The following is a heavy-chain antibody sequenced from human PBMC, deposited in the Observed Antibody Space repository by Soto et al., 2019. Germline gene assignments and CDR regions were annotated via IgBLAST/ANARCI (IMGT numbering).Heavy chain of an antibody. D-gene: IGHD1-26*01. CDR3: AKDVVVGATTGLGDYYYYYGTDV. CDR1: GFTFSSYG. J-gene: IGHJ6*02. V-gene: IGHV3-30*18. Sequence: QVQLVESGGGVVQPGRSLRLSCAASGFTFSSYGMHWVRQAPGKGLEWVAVISYDGSNKYYADSVKGRFTISRDNSKNTLYLQMNSLRAEDTAVYYCAKDVVVGATTGLGDYYYYYGTDVWGQGTTVTVSS. CDR2: ISYDGSNK.